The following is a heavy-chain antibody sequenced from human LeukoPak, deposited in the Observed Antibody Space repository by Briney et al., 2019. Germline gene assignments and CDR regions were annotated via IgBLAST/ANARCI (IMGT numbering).Heavy chain of an antibody. CDR2: ISYDGSNK. D-gene: IGHD3-16*02. CDR3: ARRTPGLYFGAFYYYMDV. CDR1: VFTFSSYA. V-gene: IGHV3-30*04. J-gene: IGHJ6*03. Sequence: PGRSLRLSRAVSVFTFSSYAMHGARHAPAKGLEWGAVISYDGSNKYYADSLKGRLTISRDNSKNTLYLQMNSLRAEDTAVYFCARRTPGLYFGAFYYYMDVWGKGATVIISS.